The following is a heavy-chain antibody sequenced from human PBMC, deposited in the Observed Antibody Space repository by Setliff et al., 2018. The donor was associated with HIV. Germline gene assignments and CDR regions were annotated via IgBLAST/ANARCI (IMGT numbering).Heavy chain of an antibody. Sequence: SETLSLTCTFSGDSISSGNYYWSWIRQPAGKGLEWIGRIYSTGSTNYNPSLKSRVTISSDTSKNLFPLKLTTVTAADAAVYYCTRDTGYILSGYRPHWYFDLWGRGTLVTVSS. D-gene: IGHD3-9*01. CDR2: IYSTGST. CDR3: TRDTGYILSGYRPHWYFDL. J-gene: IGHJ2*01. CDR1: GDSISSGNYY. V-gene: IGHV4-61*02.